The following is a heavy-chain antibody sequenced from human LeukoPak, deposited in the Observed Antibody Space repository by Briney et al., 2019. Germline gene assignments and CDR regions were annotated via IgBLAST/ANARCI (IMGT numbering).Heavy chain of an antibody. CDR2: TSSGSSDI. V-gene: IGHV3-21*01. Sequence: GGSLRLSCAASGFTFSTYTINWVRQAPGKGLEWVSSTSSGSSDIYYADSVKGRVTISRDDAKNSLYLHMNSLTADDTAVYYCARDYYGDYSFDYWGQGTLVTVSS. J-gene: IGHJ4*02. CDR3: ARDYYGDYSFDY. D-gene: IGHD4-17*01. CDR1: GFTFSTYT.